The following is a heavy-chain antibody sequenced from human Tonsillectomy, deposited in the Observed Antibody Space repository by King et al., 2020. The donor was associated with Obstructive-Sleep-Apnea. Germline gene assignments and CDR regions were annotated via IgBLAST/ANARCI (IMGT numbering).Heavy chain of an antibody. V-gene: IGHV1-2*05. CDR1: VYTFTGYY. J-gene: IGHJ6*02. CDR2: INPNSCGT. D-gene: IGHD6-19*01. CDR3: AREIAVAGRGRFGMDV. Sequence: VQLVQSGAEVKKPGASVKVSCKASVYTFTGYYMHWVRQAPGQGLEWMGRINPNSCGTNYAQKFQGRVTMTRDTSISPADMELSRLRSDDTVVYYCAREIAVAGRGRFGMDVWGQGTTVTVSS.